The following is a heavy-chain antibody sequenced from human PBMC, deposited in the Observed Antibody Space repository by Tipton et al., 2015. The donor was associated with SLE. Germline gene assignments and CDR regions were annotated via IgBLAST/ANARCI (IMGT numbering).Heavy chain of an antibody. V-gene: IGHV4-34*01. J-gene: IGHJ5*02. CDR3: ARVVVYYDTSGYYEVGKNWFDP. Sequence: TLSLTCTVSGDSISGHYWSWIRQPPGKGLEWIGEINHSGSTNYNPSLKSRVTISVDTSKNQFSLKLSSVTAADTAVYYCARVVVYYDTSGYYEVGKNWFDPWGQGTLVTVSS. CDR1: GDSISGHY. D-gene: IGHD3-22*01. CDR2: INHSGST.